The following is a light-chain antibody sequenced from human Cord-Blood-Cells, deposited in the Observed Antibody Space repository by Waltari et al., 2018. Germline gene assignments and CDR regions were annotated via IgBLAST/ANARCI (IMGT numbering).Light chain of an antibody. J-gene: IGKJ4*01. V-gene: IGKV1-33*01. CDR1: QDISNY. CDR2: DAS. CDR3: QQYDNLPTLT. Sequence: DIQMTQSPSSLSASVGDRVTITCQASQDISNYLNWYQQKPGKAHKPLIYDASNLETGVPSRFSGSGSGTDFTFTISSLQPEDIATYYCQQYDNLPTLTFGGGTKVEIK.